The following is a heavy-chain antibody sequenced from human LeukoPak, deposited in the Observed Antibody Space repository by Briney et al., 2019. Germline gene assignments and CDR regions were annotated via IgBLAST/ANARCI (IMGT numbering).Heavy chain of an antibody. CDR1: GGTFSSYT. D-gene: IGHD2-15*01. J-gene: IGHJ5*02. V-gene: IGHV1-69*02. CDR3: ARGGVLGYCSGGSCP. Sequence: WASVKVSCKASGGTFSSYTISWVRQAPGQGLEWMGRIIPILGIANYAQKFQGRVTITADKSTSTAYMELSSLRSEDTAVYYCARGGVLGYCSGGSCPWGQGTLVTVSS. CDR2: IIPILGIA.